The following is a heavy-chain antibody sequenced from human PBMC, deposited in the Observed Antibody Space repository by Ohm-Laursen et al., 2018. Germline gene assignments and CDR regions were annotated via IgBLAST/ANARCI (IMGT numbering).Heavy chain of an antibody. Sequence: SDTLSLTCTVSGGSISGYYWSWIRQPPGKGLGWIGSIYYIGSTYYNPSLKSRVTISVDTSKNQFSLKLSSGTAADTAVYYCARDRYSGYPQSYYYYGMDVWGQGTAVTVSS. CDR1: GGSISGYY. CDR3: ARDRYSGYPQSYYYYGMDV. V-gene: IGHV4-59*01. CDR2: IYYIGST. D-gene: IGHD5-12*01. J-gene: IGHJ6*02.